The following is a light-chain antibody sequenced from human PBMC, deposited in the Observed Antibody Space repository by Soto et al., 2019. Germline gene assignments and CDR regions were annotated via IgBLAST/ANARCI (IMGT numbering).Light chain of an antibody. Sequence: EIVLTQSPATLSLSPGERATLACRASQSVSFYLAWYQQKPGQAPRLLISDASNRATGIPARFSGSGSGTDFTLTISSLEPEDFAVYYCLQYDSLSYTFGQGTKLEIK. V-gene: IGKV3-11*01. CDR2: DAS. J-gene: IGKJ2*01. CDR1: QSVSFY. CDR3: LQYDSLSYT.